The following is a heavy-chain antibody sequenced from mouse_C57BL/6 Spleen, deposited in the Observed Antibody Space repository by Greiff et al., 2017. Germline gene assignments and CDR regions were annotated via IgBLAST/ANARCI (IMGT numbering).Heavy chain of an antibody. J-gene: IGHJ2*01. D-gene: IGHD2-1*01. CDR1: GYAFTNYL. Sequence: QVQLQQSGAELVRPGTSVKVSCKASGYAFTNYLIEWVKQRPGQGLEWIGVINPGSGGTNYNEKFKGKATLTADKSSSTAYMQLSGLTSEDSAVYFCARGDYGNYYWGQGTTLTVSS. CDR2: INPGSGGT. CDR3: ARGDYGNYY. V-gene: IGHV1-54*01.